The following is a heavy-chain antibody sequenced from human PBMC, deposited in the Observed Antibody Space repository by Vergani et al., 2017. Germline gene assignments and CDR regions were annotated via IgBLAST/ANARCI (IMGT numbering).Heavy chain of an antibody. D-gene: IGHD6-6*01. CDR1: GFTFSSYG. Sequence: VQLVESGGGVVQPGRSLRLSCAASGFTFSSYGMHWVRQAPGKGLEWVAIISYDGSNKYYADSVKGRFTIYRDNSKNTLYLQMTSLRTEDTAVYYCAKEGSSSSRDFDYWGQGTLVTVSS. CDR2: ISYDGSNK. V-gene: IGHV3-30*18. J-gene: IGHJ4*02. CDR3: AKEGSSSSRDFDY.